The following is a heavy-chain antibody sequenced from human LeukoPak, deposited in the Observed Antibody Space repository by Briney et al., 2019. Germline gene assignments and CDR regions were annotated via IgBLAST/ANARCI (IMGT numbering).Heavy chain of an antibody. CDR3: ARDHWLDTAMVHAFDI. V-gene: IGHV4-59*01. CDR2: IYYSGST. Sequence: SKTLSLTCTVSGGSISSYYWSWIRQPPGKGLEWIGYIYYSGSTNYNPSLKSRVTISVDTSKNQFSLKLSSVTAADTAVYYCARDHWLDTAMVHAFDIWGQGTMVTVSS. CDR1: GGSISSYY. J-gene: IGHJ3*02. D-gene: IGHD5-18*01.